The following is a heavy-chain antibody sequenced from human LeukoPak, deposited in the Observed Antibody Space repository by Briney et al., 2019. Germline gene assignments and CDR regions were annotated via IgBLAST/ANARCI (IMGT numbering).Heavy chain of an antibody. J-gene: IGHJ4*02. CDR2: ISYDGSNK. V-gene: IGHV3-30-3*01. Sequence: GRSLRLSCAASGFTFSSYAMHRVRQAPGKGLEWVAVISYDGSNKYYADSVKGRFTISRDNSKNTLYLQMNSLRAEDTAVYYCAKGPGLYGDYADYWGQGTLVTVSS. CDR3: AKGPGLYGDYADY. CDR1: GFTFSSYA. D-gene: IGHD4-17*01.